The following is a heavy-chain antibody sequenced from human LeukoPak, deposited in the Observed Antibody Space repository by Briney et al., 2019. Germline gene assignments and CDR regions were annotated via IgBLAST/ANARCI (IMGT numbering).Heavy chain of an antibody. CDR2: MYYSGGT. CDR1: GGSISNSNYY. V-gene: IGHV4-39*07. CDR3: ARALVWFGEFDC. J-gene: IGHJ4*02. Sequence: SETLSLTCTVSGGSISNSNYYWGWIRQPPGKGLEWIGSMYYSGGTYYNPSLKSRVTISVDTSKNEFSLKLSSVTAADTAVFYCARALVWFGEFDCWGQGTLVTVSS. D-gene: IGHD3-10*01.